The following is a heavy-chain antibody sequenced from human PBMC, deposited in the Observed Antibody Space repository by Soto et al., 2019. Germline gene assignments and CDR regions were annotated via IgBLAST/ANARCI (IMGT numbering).Heavy chain of an antibody. CDR3: AKGWGDY. D-gene: IGHD7-27*01. CDR1: GFTFSSYT. J-gene: IGHJ4*02. V-gene: IGHV3-23*01. Sequence: EVQLLESGGGLVQPGGSLRLSCAASGFTFSSYTMSWVRQGSGKGLEWVSGISSSGGSTVYADSVKGRFTISRDNFKNTLYLQMNSMRAEDTAVYYCAKGWGDYWGQGPPVTVSS. CDR2: ISSSGGST.